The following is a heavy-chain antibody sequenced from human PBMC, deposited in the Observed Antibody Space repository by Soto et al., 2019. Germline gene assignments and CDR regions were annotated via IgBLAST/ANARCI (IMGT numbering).Heavy chain of an antibody. CDR1: GYTFTGYY. J-gene: IGHJ6*02. CDR2: INPNSGGT. Sequence: EASVKVSCKSSGYTFTGYYMYCVRQAPGQGLEWMGWINPNSGGTNYAQKFQGWVTMTRDTSISTAYMELSRLRSDDTAVYYCARDLRLRRGNYYYYGMDVWGQGTTVTVSS. D-gene: IGHD4-17*01. CDR3: ARDLRLRRGNYYYYGMDV. V-gene: IGHV1-2*04.